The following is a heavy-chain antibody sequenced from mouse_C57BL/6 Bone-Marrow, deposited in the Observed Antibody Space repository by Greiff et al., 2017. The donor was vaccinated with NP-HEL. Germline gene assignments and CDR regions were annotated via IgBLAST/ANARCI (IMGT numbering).Heavy chain of an antibody. Sequence: EVKLMESGGGLVQSGRSLRLSCATSGFTFSDFYMEWVRQAPGKGLEWIAASRNKANDYTTEYSASVKGRFIVSRDTSQSILYLQMNALRAEDTAIYYCARDVYYSNYWYFDVWGTGTTVTVSS. CDR2: SRNKANDYTT. CDR3: ARDVYYSNYWYFDV. V-gene: IGHV7-1*01. D-gene: IGHD2-5*01. CDR1: GFTFSDFY. J-gene: IGHJ1*03.